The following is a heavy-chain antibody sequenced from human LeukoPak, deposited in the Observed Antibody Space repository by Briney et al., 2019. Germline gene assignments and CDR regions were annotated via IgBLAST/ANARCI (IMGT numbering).Heavy chain of an antibody. Sequence: SQTLSLTCTVSGGSISSGSYYWSWIRQPAGKGLEWIGLIYTSGSTNYSPSLKSRVTISIDTSKNQFSLKLSSVTAADTAVYYCARQVGATYYFDYWGQGTLVTVSS. J-gene: IGHJ4*02. D-gene: IGHD1-26*01. CDR3: ARQVGATYYFDY. CDR1: GGSISSGSYY. CDR2: IYTSGST. V-gene: IGHV4-61*02.